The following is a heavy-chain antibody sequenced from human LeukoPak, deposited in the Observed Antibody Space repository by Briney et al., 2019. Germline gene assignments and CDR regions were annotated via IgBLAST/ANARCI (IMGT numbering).Heavy chain of an antibody. CDR2: IYHSGST. D-gene: IGHD3-10*01. CDR1: GYSISSGYY. CDR3: ARKRYYGSGSFDY. Sequence: SETLSLTCAVSGYSISSGYYWGWIRQPPGKGLEWIGSIYHSGSTYHNPALKSRVTISVDTSKNQFSLKLSSVTAADTAVYYCARKRYYGSGSFDYWGQGTLVTVSS. V-gene: IGHV4-38-2*01. J-gene: IGHJ4*02.